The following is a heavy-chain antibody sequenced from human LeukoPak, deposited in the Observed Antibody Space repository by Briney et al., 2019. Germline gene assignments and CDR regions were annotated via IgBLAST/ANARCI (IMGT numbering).Heavy chain of an antibody. CDR1: GGSISSSSYY. CDR3: ARVVILSDSSGYYPL. J-gene: IGHJ4*02. D-gene: IGHD3-22*01. V-gene: IGHV4-39*01. Sequence: PSETLSLTCTVSGGSISSSSYYWGWIRQPPGKGLEWIGSIFYSGSTYYNPSLRSRVTISVDTSKNQFSLKLSSVTAADTAVYYCARVVILSDSSGYYPLWGQGTLVTVSS. CDR2: IFYSGST.